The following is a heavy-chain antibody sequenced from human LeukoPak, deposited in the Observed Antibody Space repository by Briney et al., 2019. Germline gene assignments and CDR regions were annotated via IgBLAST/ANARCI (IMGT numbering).Heavy chain of an antibody. CDR3: ARGPRNANFFAGDY. CDR1: GFTFSSHW. D-gene: IGHD2-21*01. CDR2: INADGSGT. Sequence: GGSLRLSCAASGFTFSSHWMHWVRQAPGKGLVWVSRINADGSGTTYADSVKGRFTISRDNAKNTLYLQMNSLRAEDTAVYYCARGPRNANFFAGDYWGQGTLVTVSS. V-gene: IGHV3-74*01. J-gene: IGHJ4*02.